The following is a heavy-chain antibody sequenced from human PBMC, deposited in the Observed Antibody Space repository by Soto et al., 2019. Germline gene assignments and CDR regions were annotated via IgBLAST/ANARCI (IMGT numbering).Heavy chain of an antibody. CDR1: GYTFTTSG. V-gene: IGHV1-18*01. Sequence: QVQLVQSGPEVKKPGASVKVSCEASGYTFTTSGISWVRQAPGQGLEWMGWISTYNGDTNSAQKFQGRVTMTADTCTGTVYMELRSLKSDDTAVYYCARQGSWPYYYYGLDVWGQGTTVTVSS. CDR3: ARQGSWPYYYYGLDV. J-gene: IGHJ6*02. D-gene: IGHD1-26*01. CDR2: ISTYNGDT.